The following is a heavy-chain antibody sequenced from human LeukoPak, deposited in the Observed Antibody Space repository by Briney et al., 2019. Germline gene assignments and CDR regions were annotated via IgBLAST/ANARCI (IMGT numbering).Heavy chain of an antibody. J-gene: IGHJ5*02. CDR1: GGSISSGGYY. D-gene: IGHD6-13*01. Sequence: SQTLSLTCTVSGGSISSGGYYWSWIPQHPGKGLEWIGYIYYSGSTYYNPSLKSRVTISVDTSKNQFSLKLSSATAADTAVYYWARGQQLVVFDPWGQGTLVTVSS. V-gene: IGHV4-31*03. CDR2: IYYSGST. CDR3: ARGQQLVVFDP.